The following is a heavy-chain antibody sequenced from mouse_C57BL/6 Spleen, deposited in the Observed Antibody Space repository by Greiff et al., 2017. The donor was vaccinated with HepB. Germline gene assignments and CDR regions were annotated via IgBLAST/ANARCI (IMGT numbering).Heavy chain of an antibody. D-gene: IGHD2-2*01. Sequence: QVHVKQPGAELVKPGASVKLSCKASGYTFTSYWMHWVKQRPGQGLEWIGMIHPNSGSTNYNEKFKSKATLTVDKSSSTAYMQLSSLTSEDSAVYYCASPVTEGYFDYWGQGTTLTVSS. J-gene: IGHJ2*01. CDR3: ASPVTEGYFDY. V-gene: IGHV1-64*01. CDR1: GYTFTSYW. CDR2: IHPNSGST.